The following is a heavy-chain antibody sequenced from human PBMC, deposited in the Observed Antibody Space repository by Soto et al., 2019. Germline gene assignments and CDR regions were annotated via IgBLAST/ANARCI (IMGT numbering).Heavy chain of an antibody. D-gene: IGHD2-8*01. J-gene: IGHJ6*03. CDR2: ISSSGSTI. V-gene: IGHV3-11*01. CDR3: AGPRTIRYYYYMDV. Sequence: QVQLVESGGGLVKPGWSLRLSCAASGFTFSDYYMSWIRQAPGKGLEWVAYISSSGSTIYYADSVKGRFTISRDNAKNSLYLQMNSLRAEDTAVYYCAGPRTIRYYYYMDVWVKGTTVTVSS. CDR1: GFTFSDYY.